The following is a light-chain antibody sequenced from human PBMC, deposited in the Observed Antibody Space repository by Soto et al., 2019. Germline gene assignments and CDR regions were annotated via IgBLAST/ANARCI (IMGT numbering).Light chain of an antibody. V-gene: IGKV3-11*01. CDR3: QQRSNSIT. CDR1: QSVSSS. Sequence: ESLLTQAPGTLCLSPVEIATLCCRPSQSVSSSLAWYQPKPGPAPSILISAASTRATGTRSRFSGSGSGTDFTLTISHPEPEDFAVYYCQQRSNSITLGQGTRLEIK. CDR2: AAS. J-gene: IGKJ5*01.